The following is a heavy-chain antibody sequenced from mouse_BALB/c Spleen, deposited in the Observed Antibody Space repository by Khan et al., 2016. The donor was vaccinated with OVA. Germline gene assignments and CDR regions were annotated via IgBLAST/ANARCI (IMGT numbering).Heavy chain of an antibody. CDR3: TREAYRYDEYYFDY. J-gene: IGHJ2*01. CDR2: ISSGGST. CDR1: GFTFSSFV. V-gene: IGHV5-6-5*01. Sequence: EVELVESGGGAVKPGGSLKLSCAVSGFTFSSFVMSWVRQTPEKRLEWVASISSGGSTYYPDIVKGRFTISRDNARDIVYLQMSSLQSEDMAIYYCTREAYRYDEYYFDYWGQGTTLIVSS. D-gene: IGHD2-14*01.